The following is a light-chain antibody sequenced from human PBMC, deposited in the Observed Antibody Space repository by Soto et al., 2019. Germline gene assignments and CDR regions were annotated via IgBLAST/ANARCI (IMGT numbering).Light chain of an antibody. CDR2: SAS. Sequence: DIQMTQSPSSLSASVGDRVTITCRASQGISSYLAWYQQKPGKVPKLLIYSASTLQSGVPSRFSGSGSGTDFTLTISSLQPEDVATYYCQKCNSAPFTLGPGTKVDIK. J-gene: IGKJ3*01. CDR1: QGISSY. CDR3: QKCNSAPFT. V-gene: IGKV1-27*01.